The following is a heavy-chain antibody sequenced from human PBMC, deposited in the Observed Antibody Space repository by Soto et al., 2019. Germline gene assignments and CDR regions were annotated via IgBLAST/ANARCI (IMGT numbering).Heavy chain of an antibody. D-gene: IGHD5-12*01. CDR2: IYSNSGGT. CDR3: ARGIVATAIDY. J-gene: IGHJ4*02. CDR1: GYTFSNYY. Sequence: QVQLVQSGAEVKKPGASVKVSCKASGYTFSNYYIQWMRQAPGQGLEWMGWIYSNSGGTNYAQKFHDRVTMTRDTSINTAYMEMSGLTSDETAVYYCARGIVATAIDYWGQGTLVTVSS. V-gene: IGHV1-2*02.